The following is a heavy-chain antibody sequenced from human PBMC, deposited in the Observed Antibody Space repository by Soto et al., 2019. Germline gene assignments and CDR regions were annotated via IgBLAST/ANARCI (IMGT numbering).Heavy chain of an antibody. D-gene: IGHD4-4*01. CDR3: ARGATVTTRYYYYGMDV. J-gene: IGHJ6*02. Sequence: ASVKVSCKASGYTFTTYYIHWVRQAPGQGIEWMGIINPSDGSTTNPQKFQGIVTMTRDTSTGTVYMELSRLRSEDTAVYYCARGATVTTRYYYYGMDVWGQGPKVTVSS. V-gene: IGHV1-46*01. CDR2: INPSDGST. CDR1: GYTFTTYY.